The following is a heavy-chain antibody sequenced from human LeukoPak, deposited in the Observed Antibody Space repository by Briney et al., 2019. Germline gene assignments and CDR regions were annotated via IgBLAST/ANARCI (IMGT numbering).Heavy chain of an antibody. D-gene: IGHD5-18*01. CDR1: GGSFSGYY. CDR2: INHSGST. V-gene: IGHV4-34*01. J-gene: IGHJ4*02. Sequence: SETLSLTCAVYGGSFSGYYWSWIRQPPGKGLEWIGEINHSGSTNYNPSLKSRVTISVDTSKNQFSLKLSSVTAADTAVHYCAGPRGYSYGRFDYWGQGTLVTVSS. CDR3: AGPRGYSYGRFDY.